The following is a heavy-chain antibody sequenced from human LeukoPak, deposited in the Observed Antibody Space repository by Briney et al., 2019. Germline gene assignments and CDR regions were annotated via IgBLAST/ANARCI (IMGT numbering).Heavy chain of an antibody. CDR2: IYYSGST. CDR1: GGSISSYY. CDR3: ARHGDYYDSSGYLGDY. Sequence: SETLSLTCTVSGGSISSYYWSWIRQPPGKGLEWIGYIYYSGSTNYNPSLKSRVTISVDTSKNQFSLKLSSVTAADTAVYYCARHGDYYDSSGYLGDYWGQGTLVTVSS. J-gene: IGHJ4*02. V-gene: IGHV4-59*08. D-gene: IGHD3-22*01.